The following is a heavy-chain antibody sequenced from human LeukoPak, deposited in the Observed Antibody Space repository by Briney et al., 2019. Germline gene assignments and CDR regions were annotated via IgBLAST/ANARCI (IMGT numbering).Heavy chain of an antibody. V-gene: IGHV1-8*01. CDR2: MNPNSGNT. Sequence: GASVKVSCKASGYTFTSYDINWVRQATGQGREWMGWMNPNSGNTGYAQKFQGRVTMTRNTSISTAYMELSSLRSEDTAVYYCAKRGGGWLTENAFDIWGQGTMVTVSS. D-gene: IGHD6-19*01. J-gene: IGHJ3*02. CDR1: GYTFTSYD. CDR3: AKRGGGWLTENAFDI.